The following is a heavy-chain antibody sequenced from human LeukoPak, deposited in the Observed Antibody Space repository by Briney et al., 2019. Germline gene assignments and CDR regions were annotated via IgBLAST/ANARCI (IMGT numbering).Heavy chain of an antibody. CDR1: GFTFSSYW. D-gene: IGHD5-24*01. V-gene: IGHV3-74*01. CDR2: INSDGSST. Sequence: GGSLRLSCAASGFTFSSYWMHWVRQAQGKGLGWVSRINSDGSSTSYADSVKGRFTISRDNAKNTLYLQMNSLRAEDTAVYYCARDSGDGYNGELLHWGQGTLVTVSP. J-gene: IGHJ4*02. CDR3: ARDSGDGYNGELLH.